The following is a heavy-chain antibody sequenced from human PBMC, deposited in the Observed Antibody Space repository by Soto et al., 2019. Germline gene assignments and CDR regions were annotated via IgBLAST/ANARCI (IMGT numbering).Heavy chain of an antibody. Sequence: PSETLSLTCAVSGYSISSGHYWGCIRQPPGKGPDWIGSVFHIGRAFYNPSLNSQVTMSVDTSKNQFSLNLTSATAADTAIYYYARGTYTTGWYYFDYWGQGTLVTVYS. J-gene: IGHJ4*02. CDR2: VFHIGRA. CDR3: ARGTYTTGWYYFDY. CDR1: GYSISSGHY. V-gene: IGHV4-38-2*01. D-gene: IGHD6-19*01.